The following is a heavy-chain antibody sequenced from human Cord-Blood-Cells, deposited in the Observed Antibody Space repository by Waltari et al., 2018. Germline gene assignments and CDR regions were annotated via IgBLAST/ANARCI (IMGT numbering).Heavy chain of an antibody. CDR3: ARISVDIVATNDY. V-gene: IGHV4-34*01. Sequence: QVQLQQWGAGLLKPSETLSLTCAVYGGSFSGYYWSWIRQTPGKGLEWIGEINHSGSTNYNPSLKSRVTISVDTSKNQFSLKLSSVTAADTAVYYCARISVDIVATNDYWGQGTLVTVSS. CDR2: INHSGST. D-gene: IGHD5-12*01. J-gene: IGHJ4*02. CDR1: GGSFSGYY.